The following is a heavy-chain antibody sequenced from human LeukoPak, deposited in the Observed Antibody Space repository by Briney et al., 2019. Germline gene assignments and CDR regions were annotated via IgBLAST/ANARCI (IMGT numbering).Heavy chain of an antibody. V-gene: IGHV4-61*02. CDR3: ARVLRYSSSSLYYYYMDV. D-gene: IGHD6-6*01. CDR2: IYTSGST. J-gene: IGHJ6*03. Sequence: PSETLSLTCTVSGGSISSGSYYWSWIRQPAGKGLEWIGRIYTSGSTNYNPSLKSRVTISVDTSKNQFSLKLSSVTAADTAVYYCARVLRYSSSSLYYYYMDVWGKGTTVTVSS. CDR1: GGSISSGSYY.